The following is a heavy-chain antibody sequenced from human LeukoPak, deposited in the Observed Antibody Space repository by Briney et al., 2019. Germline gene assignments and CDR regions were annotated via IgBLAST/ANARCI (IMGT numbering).Heavy chain of an antibody. J-gene: IGHJ4*02. CDR1: GFTFSSYA. Sequence: PGGSLRLSWAASGFTFSSYAMGWVRQAPGWGLEWLSCISGSGDNTYYADSVKGRFTVSRDNSKNTLYVQMRSLRAEDTAVYYCAKDFVVVPGNVNYFNYWGQGTLVTVSS. CDR3: AKDFVVVPGNVNYFNY. CDR2: ISGSGDNT. D-gene: IGHD2-21*02. V-gene: IGHV3-23*01.